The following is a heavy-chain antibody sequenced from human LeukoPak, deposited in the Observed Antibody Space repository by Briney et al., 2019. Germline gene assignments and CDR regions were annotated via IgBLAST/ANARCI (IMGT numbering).Heavy chain of an antibody. J-gene: IGHJ5*02. CDR3: ARIIIKIYGDYPIRWFDP. CDR1: GGSFSGYY. D-gene: IGHD4-17*01. V-gene: IGHV4-34*01. Sequence: SETLSLTCAVYGGSFSGYYWSWIRQPPGKGLEWIGEINHSGSTNYNPSLKSRVTISVDTSKNQFSLKLSSVTAVDTAVYYCARIIIKIYGDYPIRWFDPWGQGTLVTVSS. CDR2: INHSGST.